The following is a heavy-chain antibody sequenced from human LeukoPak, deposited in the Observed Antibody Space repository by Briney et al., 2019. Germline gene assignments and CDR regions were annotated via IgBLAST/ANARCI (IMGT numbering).Heavy chain of an antibody. CDR1: TIILSNGW. V-gene: IGHV3-15*01. CDR3: ATGSYGDS. Sequence: GGSLRLSCAASTIILSNGWMSWVRQAPGKGLECVGRIKSKTDGGTSEYAAPMKGRITISRDDSKNTLYLQMNSLKTEDTAVYYCATGSYGDSWGQGTLVTVSS. J-gene: IGHJ5*02. CDR2: IKSKTDGGTS. D-gene: IGHD3-10*01.